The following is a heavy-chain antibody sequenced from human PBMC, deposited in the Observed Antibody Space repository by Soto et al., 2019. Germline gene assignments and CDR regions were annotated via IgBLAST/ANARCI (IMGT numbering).Heavy chain of an antibody. D-gene: IGHD1-1*01. Sequence: QGQLLQSGAAVKKPGASVKVSCKASGYNFMRYGFTWVRQSPGQGLEWMGWINVDNVETKYPHKIQGRYTMTTDTNTSTVYMEMRTLTSDDTAVYYCARWISAGYSDCFDPWGHGPLFTVSS. CDR2: INVDNVET. V-gene: IGHV1-18*04. CDR1: GYNFMRYG. CDR3: ARWISAGYSDCFDP. J-gene: IGHJ5*02.